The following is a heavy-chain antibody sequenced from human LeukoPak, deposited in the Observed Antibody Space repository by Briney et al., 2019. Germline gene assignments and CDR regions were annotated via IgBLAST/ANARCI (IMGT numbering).Heavy chain of an antibody. CDR1: GFSFTNFW. D-gene: IGHD4-17*01. V-gene: IGHV3-7*01. CDR3: ARVRGDYNFDY. Sequence: GGSLRLSCAVSGFSFTNFWMTWVRQAPGKGLEWVANIKQGGSEKYYVDSVKGRFTISRDNAKNSLYLQMNSLRAEDTAVYYCARVRGDYNFDYWGQGTLVTVSS. CDR2: IKQGGSEK. J-gene: IGHJ4*02.